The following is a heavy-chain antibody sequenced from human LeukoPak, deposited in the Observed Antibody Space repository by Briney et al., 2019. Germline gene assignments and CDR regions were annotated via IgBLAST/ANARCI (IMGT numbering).Heavy chain of an antibody. CDR3: ARSARRFGEYGMDV. CDR2: INPNSGGT. J-gene: IGHJ6*02. Sequence: ASVKVSCKASGYTFTGYYMHWVRQAPGQGLEWMGWINPNSGGTNYAQKFQGRVTMTRDTSISTAYMELSRLRSDDTAVYYCARSARRFGEYGMDVWGQGTTVTVSS. D-gene: IGHD3-10*01. CDR1: GYTFTGYY. V-gene: IGHV1-2*02.